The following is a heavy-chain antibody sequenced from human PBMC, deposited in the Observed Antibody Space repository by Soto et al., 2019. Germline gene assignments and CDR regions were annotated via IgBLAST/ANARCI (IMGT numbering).Heavy chain of an antibody. V-gene: IGHV3-23*01. Sequence: LRLSCVASGFPLGLYTMNWVRQAPGKGLEWVSVISDSGGYTYYADSVKGRLTISRDNSKNTLYLQMNSLRAEDSAIYYCAKAYTSGPLYYVDVWGKGTTVTVS. CDR3: AKAYTSGPLYYVDV. D-gene: IGHD6-19*01. CDR1: GFPLGLYT. J-gene: IGHJ6*03. CDR2: ISDSGGYT.